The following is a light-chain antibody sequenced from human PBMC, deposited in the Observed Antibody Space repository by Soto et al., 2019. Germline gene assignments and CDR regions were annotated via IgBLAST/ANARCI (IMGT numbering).Light chain of an antibody. CDR2: AAS. Sequence: DLQMTQSPSSLSASVGDRVTITCRASQSISSYLNWYQQKPGKAPKLLIYAASSLQSGVPSRFSGSGSGTDFTLTISSLQPEDFATYYCQQSYSTPQGTFGGGTKVEIK. J-gene: IGKJ4*01. CDR3: QQSYSTPQGT. V-gene: IGKV1-39*01. CDR1: QSISSY.